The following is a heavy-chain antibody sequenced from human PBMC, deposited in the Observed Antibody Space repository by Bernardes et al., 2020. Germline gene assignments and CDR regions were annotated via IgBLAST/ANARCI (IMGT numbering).Heavy chain of an antibody. CDR1: GFTLISYA. J-gene: IGHJ1*01. Sequence: GGSLSLSCVTSGFTLISYAMSWVRQAPGRGLEWVSGMSGSGDSTYYLDSVKGRFTISRDTSKKTLYLHMNSLTAEDSALYYCARGGGYGEEHFPHWGQGTLVTVSS. CDR3: ARGGGYGEEHFPH. V-gene: IGHV3-23*01. D-gene: IGHD5-12*01. CDR2: MSGSGDST.